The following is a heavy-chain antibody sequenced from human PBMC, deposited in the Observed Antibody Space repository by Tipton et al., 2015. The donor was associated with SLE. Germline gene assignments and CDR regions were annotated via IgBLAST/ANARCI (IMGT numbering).Heavy chain of an antibody. J-gene: IGHJ2*01. Sequence: TLSLTCAVYGGSFSGYYWSWIRQPPGKGLEWIGEINHSGSTNYNPSLKSRVTISVDTSKNQFSLKLSSVTAADTAVYYCARGELFLPFDLWGRGTLVTVSS. CDR3: ARGELFLPFDL. CDR1: GGSFSGYY. V-gene: IGHV4-34*01. D-gene: IGHD1-26*01. CDR2: INHSGST.